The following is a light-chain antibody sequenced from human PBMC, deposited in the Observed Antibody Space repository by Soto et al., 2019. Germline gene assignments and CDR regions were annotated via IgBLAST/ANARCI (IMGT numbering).Light chain of an antibody. J-gene: IGLJ1*01. CDR3: SSYTGSSTLYV. Sequence: QSALTQPASVSGSPGQSITISCTGTSSDIGGYDYVSWYQQHPGKVPKLMIFEVSNRPSGVSYRFSGSKSGNTAYLTLSVLQAEDEAEYYCSSYTGSSTLYVFGTGTKRAVL. V-gene: IGLV2-14*01. CDR1: SSDIGGYDY. CDR2: EVS.